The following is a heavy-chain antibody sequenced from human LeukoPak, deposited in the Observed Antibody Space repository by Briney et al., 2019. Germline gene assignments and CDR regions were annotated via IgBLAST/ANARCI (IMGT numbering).Heavy chain of an antibody. Sequence: GGSLRLSCAASGFTFSNAWMSWVRQAPGKGLEWVGRIKSKTDGGTTDYAAPVKGRFTISRDDSKNTLYLQMNSPKTEDTAVYYCTTDPAAMYGSDYWGQGTLVTVSS. CDR2: IKSKTDGGTT. V-gene: IGHV3-15*01. CDR3: TTDPAAMYGSDY. D-gene: IGHD5-18*01. J-gene: IGHJ4*02. CDR1: GFTFSNAW.